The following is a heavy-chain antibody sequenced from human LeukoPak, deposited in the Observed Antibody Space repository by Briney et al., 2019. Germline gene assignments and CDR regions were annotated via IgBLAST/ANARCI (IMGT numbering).Heavy chain of an antibody. CDR3: ARDGGYSGTYPVR. J-gene: IGHJ4*02. CDR2: IQQDGSEK. Sequence: GGSLRLSCAASGFTFSSYWMSWVRQAPGKGLEWVANIQQDGSEKYYADPVKGRFTISRDNAKNSLYLQMNSLRAEDTAAYYCARDGGYSGTYPVRWGQGTLVTVSS. D-gene: IGHD1-26*01. V-gene: IGHV3-7*01. CDR1: GFTFSSYW.